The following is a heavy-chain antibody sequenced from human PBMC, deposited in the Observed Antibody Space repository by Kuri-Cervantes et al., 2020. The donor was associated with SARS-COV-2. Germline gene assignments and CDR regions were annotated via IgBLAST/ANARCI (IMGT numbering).Heavy chain of an antibody. Sequence: GGSLRLSCAASGFTFSSYAMSWVRQAPGKGLEWVSVIYSGGSSTYYADSVKGRFTISRDNSKNTLYLQMNSLRAEDTAVYYCARGRGPGDFWSGLNWFDPWGQGTLVTVSS. D-gene: IGHD3-3*01. CDR1: GFTFSSYA. CDR2: IYSGGSST. J-gene: IGHJ5*02. CDR3: ARGRGPGDFWSGLNWFDP. V-gene: IGHV3-23*03.